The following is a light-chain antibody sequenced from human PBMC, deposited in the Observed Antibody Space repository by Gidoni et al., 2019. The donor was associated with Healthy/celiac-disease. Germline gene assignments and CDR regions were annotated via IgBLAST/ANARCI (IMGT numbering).Light chain of an antibody. Sequence: EIVMTQSPATLSVSPGERATLSCRASQRVSSNLAWYQQKPGQAPRLLIYGASTRATGIPARFSGSGSGTEFTLTISSLQSEDFAVYYCQQYNNWPPGVTFGPXTKVDIK. CDR3: QQYNNWPPGVT. CDR1: QRVSSN. J-gene: IGKJ3*01. V-gene: IGKV3-15*01. CDR2: GAS.